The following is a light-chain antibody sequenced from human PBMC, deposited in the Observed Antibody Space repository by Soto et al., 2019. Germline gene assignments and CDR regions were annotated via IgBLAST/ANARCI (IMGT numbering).Light chain of an antibody. Sequence: QSALTQPASVSGSPGQSITISCTGTSSDVGGYNYVSWYQQHPGKAPKLMIYDVTSRPSGVSNRFSGSKSGNTASLTISGLQAEDEADYYCSSYTSSSTLFYVFGTGTQLTVL. CDR2: DVT. J-gene: IGLJ1*01. CDR3: SSYTSSSTLFYV. CDR1: SSDVGGYNY. V-gene: IGLV2-14*01.